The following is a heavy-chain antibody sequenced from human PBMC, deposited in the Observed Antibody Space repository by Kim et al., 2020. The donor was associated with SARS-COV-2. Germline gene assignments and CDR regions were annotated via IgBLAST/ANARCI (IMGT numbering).Heavy chain of an antibody. Sequence: GGSLRLSCAASGFTFSNYGMHWVRQAPGTGLEWVALIWLDGSHKYYADSVEGRFTISRDNSKNTLYLHMNSPRAEDTAVYYCARGRFEARLNMVRGVLSETYYHSGMDVWGQGTTVTVSS. D-gene: IGHD3-10*01. CDR3: ARGRFEARLNMVRGVLSETYYHSGMDV. J-gene: IGHJ6*02. CDR2: IWLDGSHK. CDR1: GFTFSNYG. V-gene: IGHV3-33*08.